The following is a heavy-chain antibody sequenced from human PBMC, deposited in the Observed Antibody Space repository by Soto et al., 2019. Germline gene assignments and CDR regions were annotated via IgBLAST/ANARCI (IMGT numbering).Heavy chain of an antibody. D-gene: IGHD6-19*01. Sequence: QITLKESGPTLVRPTQTLTLTCTFSGFSLSTSGLGVGWIRQPPGKALEWLALIYWNDDKRYSPSLKARLTITKDTSKNQVVLTMTNMDPVDTATYFCAHRHSGWYLFDYWGQGTLVTVSS. CDR2: IYWNDDK. V-gene: IGHV2-5*01. CDR1: GFSLSTSGLG. J-gene: IGHJ4*02. CDR3: AHRHSGWYLFDY.